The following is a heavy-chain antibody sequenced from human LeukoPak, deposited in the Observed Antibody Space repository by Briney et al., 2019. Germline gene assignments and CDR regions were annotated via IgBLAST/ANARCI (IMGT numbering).Heavy chain of an antibody. CDR3: ARGGESRAVAVTGIGY. CDR1: GFTFSTYW. J-gene: IGHJ4*02. D-gene: IGHD6-19*01. V-gene: IGHV3-74*01. Sequence: GGSLRLSCAASGFTFSTYWMHWVRQAPGKGLVWLSRINTDGTNTSYADSVKGRFTISRDNAKNTLYLQMNSLRAEDTAVYYCARGGESRAVAVTGIGYWGQGTLVTVSS. CDR2: INTDGTNT.